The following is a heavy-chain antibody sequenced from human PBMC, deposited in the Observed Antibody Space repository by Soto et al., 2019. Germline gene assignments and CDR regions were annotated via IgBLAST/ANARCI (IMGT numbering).Heavy chain of an antibody. CDR1: GFTFSSYS. D-gene: IGHD2-15*01. CDR2: ISSSSSTI. J-gene: IGHJ6*02. Sequence: GGSLRLSCAASGFTFSSYSMNWVRQAPGKGLEWVSYISSSSSTIYYADSVKGRFTISRDNAKNSLYLQMNSLRDEDTAVYYCARDCSGGSCYPLDYGMDVRGQGTTVTVSS. CDR3: ARDCSGGSCYPLDYGMDV. V-gene: IGHV3-48*02.